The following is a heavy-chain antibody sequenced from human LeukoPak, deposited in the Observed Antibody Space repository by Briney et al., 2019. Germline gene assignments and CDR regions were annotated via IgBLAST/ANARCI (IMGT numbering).Heavy chain of an antibody. CDR3: ARDLVVTALTDY. Sequence: GGSLRLSCAASGFTFGDYYMSWIRQAPGKGLEFISYISSSGSTIYYADSVEGRFTISRDNAKNSLYLQMNSLRAEDTAVYYCARDLVVTALTDYWGQGTLVTVSS. D-gene: IGHD2-21*02. V-gene: IGHV3-11*01. CDR2: ISSSGSTI. J-gene: IGHJ4*02. CDR1: GFTFGDYY.